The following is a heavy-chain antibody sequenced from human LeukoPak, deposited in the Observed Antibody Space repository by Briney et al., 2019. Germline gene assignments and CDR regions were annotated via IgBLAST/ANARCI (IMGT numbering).Heavy chain of an antibody. J-gene: IGHJ6*03. CDR2: IHTTGST. Sequence: SETLSLTCSVSGGSISSYYWSWIRRPAGKGLEWIGRIHTTGSTNYNPSLKSRVTMSVDTSKNQFSLKLSSVTAADTAVYYCARADSGTYYWDRNYYYMDVWGKGTTVTVSS. CDR1: GGSISSYY. V-gene: IGHV4-4*07. D-gene: IGHD1-26*01. CDR3: ARADSGTYYWDRNYYYMDV.